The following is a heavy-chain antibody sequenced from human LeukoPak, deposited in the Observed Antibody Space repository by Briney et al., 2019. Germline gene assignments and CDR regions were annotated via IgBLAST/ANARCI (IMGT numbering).Heavy chain of an antibody. J-gene: IGHJ4*02. CDR2: ISSNGGST. CDR3: VKAAGSWYGYFDY. D-gene: IGHD6-13*01. Sequence: GGSLRLSCSASGFTFSSYAMHWVRQAPGKGLEYVSAISSNGGSTYYADSVKGRFTISRDNSKNTLYLQMSGLRPEDTAVYYCVKAAGSWYGYFDYWGQGTLVTISS. CDR1: GFTFSSYA. V-gene: IGHV3-64D*09.